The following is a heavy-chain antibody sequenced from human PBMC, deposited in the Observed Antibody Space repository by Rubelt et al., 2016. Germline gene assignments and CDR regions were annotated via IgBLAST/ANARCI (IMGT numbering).Heavy chain of an antibody. V-gene: IGHV4-34*10. J-gene: IGHJ6*02. CDR3: AGTQSYYYYGMDV. Sequence: QLQLQESGPGLVKPSETLSLTCAVYGGSFSGYYWSWIRQPPGKGLEWIGEINHSGSTNYNPSLKSRVTISVDTSKNQFSLKLSSVTAADTAVYYCAGTQSYYYYGMDVWGQGTTVTVSS. CDR2: INHSGST. CDR1: GGSFSGYY.